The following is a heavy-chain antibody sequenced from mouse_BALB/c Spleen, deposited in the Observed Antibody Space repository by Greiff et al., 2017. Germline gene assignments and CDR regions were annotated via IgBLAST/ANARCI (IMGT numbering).Heavy chain of an antibody. V-gene: IGHV1S29*02. Sequence: EVQLQQSGPELVKPAASVKISCKVSGYSFTDYYIYSVKQSYGKRLVWIGYIYPYNGGTGYNPKFKSKATLTVDNSSSTAYMELRSLTSEDSAVYYCARRRYSFYAMDYWGQGTSVTVSS. CDR3: ARRRYSFYAMDY. J-gene: IGHJ4*01. CDR2: IYPYNGGT. CDR1: GYSFTDYY.